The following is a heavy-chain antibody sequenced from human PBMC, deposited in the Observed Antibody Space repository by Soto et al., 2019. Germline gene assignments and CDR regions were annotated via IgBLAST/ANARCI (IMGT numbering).Heavy chain of an antibody. V-gene: IGHV1-2*02. J-gene: IGHJ4*02. CDR3: ARVALHKNARFDT. CDR1: GYSFTKSH. CDR2: INPGSGVT. D-gene: IGHD1-1*01. Sequence: ASVKVSCKASGYSFTKSHMHWVRQAPGQGLEWMGWINPGSGVTNQAQKFQGRVTMTRDTSITTTYMELNSLTSDHTAVHYCARVALHKNARFDTWVPGALVTLSS.